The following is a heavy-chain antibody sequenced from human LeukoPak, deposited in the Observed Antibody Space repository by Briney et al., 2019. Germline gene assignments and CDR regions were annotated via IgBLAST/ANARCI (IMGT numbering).Heavy chain of an antibody. Sequence: GRSLRLSCAASGFTFSSYGMHRVRQAPGLGLEWVAVISYDGSNKYYADSVKGRFTISRDNSKNTLYLQMNSLIAEDTAVYYCAKTRISGWFLRNYGMDVWGKGTTVTVSS. CDR3: AKTRISGWFLRNYGMDV. CDR1: GFTFSSYG. D-gene: IGHD6-19*01. J-gene: IGHJ6*04. CDR2: ISYDGSNK. V-gene: IGHV3-30*18.